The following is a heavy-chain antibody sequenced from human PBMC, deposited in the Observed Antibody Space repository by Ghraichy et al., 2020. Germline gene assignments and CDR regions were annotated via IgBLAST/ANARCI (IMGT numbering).Heavy chain of an antibody. D-gene: IGHD6-19*01. Sequence: GGSLRLSCAASGFTFSNYAMHWVRQAPGKGMEWVALVSYDGNSDYYADSVKGRFTVSRDNSKNTLDLQMNSMRPEDTALYYCVRTSEQWLRHGFDYWGQGTLVTVSS. J-gene: IGHJ4*02. CDR1: GFTFSNYA. CDR3: VRTSEQWLRHGFDY. V-gene: IGHV3-30*04. CDR2: VSYDGNSD.